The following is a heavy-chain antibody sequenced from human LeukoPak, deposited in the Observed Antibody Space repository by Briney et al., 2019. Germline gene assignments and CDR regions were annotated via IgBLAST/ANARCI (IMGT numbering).Heavy chain of an antibody. CDR3: AREVDRDIVVVPAAPFDY. CDR1: GYTFTSYY. CDR2: INPSGGST. V-gene: IGHV1-46*01. J-gene: IGHJ4*02. Sequence: ASVKVSCKASGYTFTSYYMHWVRQAPGQGLEWMGIINPSGGSTSYAQKFQGRVTMTRDTSTSTVYMELSSLRSEDTAVYYCAREVDRDIVVVPAAPFDYWGQGTLVTVSS. D-gene: IGHD2-2*01.